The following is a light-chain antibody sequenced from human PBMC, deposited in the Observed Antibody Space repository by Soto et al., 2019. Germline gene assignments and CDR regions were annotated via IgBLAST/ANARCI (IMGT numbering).Light chain of an antibody. V-gene: IGLV2-8*01. CDR2: EVN. CDR1: NRDVGAFHS. J-gene: IGLJ2*01. Sequence: QSALTQPPSASGSPGQSVTISCTGTNRDVGAFHSVSWYQQHPGRAPKLMIYEVNKRPSGVPGRFSGSKSGNTASLTVSGLQAEDDADYYCTSYTGSDSFIFGGGTKVTVL. CDR3: TSYTGSDSFI.